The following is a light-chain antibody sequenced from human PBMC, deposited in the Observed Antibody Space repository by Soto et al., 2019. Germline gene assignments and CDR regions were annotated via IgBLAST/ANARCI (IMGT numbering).Light chain of an antibody. Sequence: IQVTQYPSSLSASVGDRVTITCQAGQDVGKYVNWYQQKAGRAPKLLIYDASNLETGVPSRFSGSGSGTHFTFTFNGLQPEDFTTYYCQHYYTLPITFGQRTLLEV. J-gene: IGKJ5*01. CDR2: DAS. CDR3: QHYYTLPIT. V-gene: IGKV1-33*01. CDR1: QDVGKY.